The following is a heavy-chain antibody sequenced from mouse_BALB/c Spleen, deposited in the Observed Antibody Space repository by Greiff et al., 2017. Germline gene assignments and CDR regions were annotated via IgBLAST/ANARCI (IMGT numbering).Heavy chain of an antibody. D-gene: IGHD1-1*02. Sequence: QVQLQQSGPQLVRPGASVKISCKASGYSFTSYWMHWVKQRPGQGLEWIGMIDPSDSETRLNQKFKDKATLTVDKSSSTAYMQLSSPTSEDSAVYYCARDYPWFAYWGQGTLVTVSA. CDR2: IDPSDSET. CDR1: GYSFTSYW. V-gene: IGHV1S127*01. J-gene: IGHJ3*01. CDR3: ARDYPWFAY.